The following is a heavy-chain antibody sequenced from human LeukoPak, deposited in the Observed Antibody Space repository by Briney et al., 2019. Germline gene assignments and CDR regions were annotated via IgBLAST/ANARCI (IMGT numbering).Heavy chain of an antibody. Sequence: GASVKDSCKASGCTFTSYGISWVRQATGQGLEWMGWISAYNGNTNYAQKLQGRVTMTTDTSTSTAYMELRSLRSDDTAVYYCARDKRGLFHAFDIWGQGTMVTVSS. CDR1: GCTFTSYG. CDR2: ISAYNGNT. D-gene: IGHD3-10*01. V-gene: IGHV1-18*01. CDR3: ARDKRGLFHAFDI. J-gene: IGHJ3*02.